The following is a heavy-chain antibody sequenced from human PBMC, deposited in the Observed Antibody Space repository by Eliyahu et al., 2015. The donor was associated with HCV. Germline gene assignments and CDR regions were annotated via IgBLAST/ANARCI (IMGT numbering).Heavy chain of an antibody. Sequence: QITLTESGPTQVKPTQTLTLTCTFSGFSLTTSGVGVGWFRQPPGQAPGWLGTLYWNGDQRYSPSLKNRLTITKDTSQEQVVLTMTNMDPVDTATYFCARTYWPFDVWGRGSLVTVSS. CDR2: LYWNGDQ. D-gene: IGHD2-21*01. CDR3: ARTYWPFDV. V-gene: IGHV2-5*01. CDR1: GFSLTTSGVG. J-gene: IGHJ2*01.